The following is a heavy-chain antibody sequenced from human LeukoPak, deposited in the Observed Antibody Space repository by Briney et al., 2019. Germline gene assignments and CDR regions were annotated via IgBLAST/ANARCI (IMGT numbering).Heavy chain of an antibody. CDR1: GGSSSGYY. D-gene: IGHD6-13*01. V-gene: IGHV4-34*01. CDR3: ARAPRIAAAGIFDY. Sequence: PSETLSLTCAVYGGSSSGYYWSRIRQPPGKGLEWIGEINHSGSTNYNPSLKSRVTISVDTSKNQFSLKLSSVTAADTAVYYCARAPRIAAAGIFDYWGQGTLVTVSS. CDR2: INHSGST. J-gene: IGHJ4*02.